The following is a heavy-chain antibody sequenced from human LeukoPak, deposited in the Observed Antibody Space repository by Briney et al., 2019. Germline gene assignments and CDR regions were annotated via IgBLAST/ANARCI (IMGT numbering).Heavy chain of an antibody. CDR2: IYTSGST. Sequence: SETLSLTCTVSGGSISSYYWSWIRQPAGKGLEWIGRIYTSGSTNYNPSLKSRVTMSVDTSKNQFSLKLSSVTAAGTGVYYCASSPNYYDSSGGGRYFDYWGQGTLVTVSS. CDR3: ASSPNYYDSSGGGRYFDY. D-gene: IGHD3-22*01. CDR1: GGSISSYY. J-gene: IGHJ4*02. V-gene: IGHV4-4*07.